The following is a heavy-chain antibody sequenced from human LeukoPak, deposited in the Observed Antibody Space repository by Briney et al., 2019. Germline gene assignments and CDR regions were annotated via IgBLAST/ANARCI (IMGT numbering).Heavy chain of an antibody. CDR2: IRSKANNYAT. J-gene: IGHJ6*03. Sequence: GGSLRLSCAASGFSFSGSAMHWVRQASGKGLEWVGRIRSKANNYATAYAASVEGRFIVSRDDSKNTLYLQMNSLRAEDTAVYYCARDSELGKPSYYYYYYMDVWGKGTTVTVSS. V-gene: IGHV3-73*01. CDR3: ARDSELGKPSYYYYYYMDV. D-gene: IGHD1-26*01. CDR1: GFSFSGSA.